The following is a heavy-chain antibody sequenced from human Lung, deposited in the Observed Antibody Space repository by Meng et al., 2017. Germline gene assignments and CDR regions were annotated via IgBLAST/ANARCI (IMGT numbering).Heavy chain of an antibody. CDR1: GGSFSDYY. CDR2: INHSGST. V-gene: IGHV4-34*01. CDR3: ARGPTTMAHDFDY. D-gene: IGHD4-11*01. Sequence: GRLQHVGAVLLKPSATLLLPYVVSGGSFSDYYWSWIRQPPGKGLEWIGEINHSGSTNYNPSLESRATISVDTSQNNLSLKLSSVTAADSAVYYCARGPTTMAHDFDYWGQGTLVTVSS. J-gene: IGHJ4*02.